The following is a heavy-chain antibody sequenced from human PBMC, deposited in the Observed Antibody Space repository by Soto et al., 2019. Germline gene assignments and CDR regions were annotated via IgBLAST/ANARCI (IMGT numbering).Heavy chain of an antibody. CDR1: GDSISGYY. V-gene: IGHV4-59*01. J-gene: IGHJ4*02. CDR2: IYYSGSP. Sequence: SETLSLPCTVSGDSISGYYWSWIPQPPGKGLEWIGYIYYSGSPNYNPSFESGVTMSVDTSKNQFSLKLRSVTAAGTAAHYCAKYRRTAAEGNTLHYWGQGTVVTVSS. CDR3: AKYRRTAAEGNTLHY. D-gene: IGHD6-25*01.